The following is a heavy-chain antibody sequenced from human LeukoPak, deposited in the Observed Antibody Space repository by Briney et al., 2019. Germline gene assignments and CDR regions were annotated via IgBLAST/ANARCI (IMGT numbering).Heavy chain of an antibody. D-gene: IGHD3-22*01. CDR2: ISGSGGST. V-gene: IGHV3-23*01. CDR1: GFTFSSYA. CDR3: APDYYDSSGYYDPFDY. J-gene: IGHJ4*02. Sequence: GGSLRLSCADSGFTFSSYAMSWVRKAQGKGLEWVSAISGSGGSTYYADSVKGRFTISRDNSKNTLYLQMYSLRAEDTAVYYCAPDYYDSSGYYDPFDYWGQGTLVTVSS.